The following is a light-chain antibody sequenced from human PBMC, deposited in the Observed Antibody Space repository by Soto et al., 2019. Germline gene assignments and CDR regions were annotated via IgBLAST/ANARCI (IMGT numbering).Light chain of an antibody. V-gene: IGKV1-33*01. J-gene: IGKJ4*01. CDR3: QQYIYLPLT. CDR1: QDIFNY. Sequence: DIQMTQSPSSLSASVGDRVTITCQASQDIFNYLNWYQQKPGKAPKLLIYEASTLETGVPSRFSGGGSGTHFTFTISSLQPEDFATYYCQQYIYLPLTFGGGT. CDR2: EAS.